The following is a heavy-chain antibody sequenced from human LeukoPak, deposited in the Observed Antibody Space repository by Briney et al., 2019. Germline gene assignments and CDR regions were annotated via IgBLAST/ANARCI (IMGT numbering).Heavy chain of an antibody. Sequence: GGSLRLSCAASGFTFSDYYMSWIRQAPGKGLEWVSHISRSGSTRYSADSVKGRFTISRDNAKNSLYLQINSLRAEDTAVYYCAKQLGYCSDGSCYFPYWGQGTLVTVSS. CDR2: ISRSGSTR. D-gene: IGHD2-15*01. V-gene: IGHV3-11*01. CDR1: GFTFSDYY. J-gene: IGHJ4*02. CDR3: AKQLGYCSDGSCYFPY.